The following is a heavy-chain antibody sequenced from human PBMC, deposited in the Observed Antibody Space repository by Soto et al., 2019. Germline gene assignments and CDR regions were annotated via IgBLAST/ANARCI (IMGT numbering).Heavy chain of an antibody. CDR2: IISVFGTT. CDR1: GDSFGSYA. V-gene: IGHV1-69*01. Sequence: QMQLVHSGPEVKKPGSSVKGSCKASGDSFGSYAVSWVRQAPGQGLEWMGAIISVFGTTNYTKKFQGRVTITADDSTTTAYMELSSLRSDDTAVYYCASEAFGRFDPWGQGTLVTVSS. CDR3: ASEAFGRFDP. J-gene: IGHJ5*02. D-gene: IGHD3-10*01.